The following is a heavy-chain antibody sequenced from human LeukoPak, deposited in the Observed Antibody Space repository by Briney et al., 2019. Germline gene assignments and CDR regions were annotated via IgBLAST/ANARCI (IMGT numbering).Heavy chain of an antibody. J-gene: IGHJ4*02. Sequence: SETLSLTCTVSGGSISRYYWSWIRQPAGKGLEWIGRIHSSGSTNYNPSLKSRATMSVDTSKTHFSLKLSSVTAADTAVYYCARANSYDGSGHYYEFAYWGQGTLVTVSS. D-gene: IGHD3-22*01. CDR1: GGSISRYY. CDR3: ARANSYDGSGHYYEFAY. V-gene: IGHV4-4*07. CDR2: IHSSGST.